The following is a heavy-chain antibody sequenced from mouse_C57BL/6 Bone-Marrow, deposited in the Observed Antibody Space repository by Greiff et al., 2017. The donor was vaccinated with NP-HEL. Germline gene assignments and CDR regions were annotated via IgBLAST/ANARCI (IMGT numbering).Heavy chain of an antibody. D-gene: IGHD2-2*01. CDR3: TTCGYYWYFDV. Sequence: VQLQQSGAELVRPGASVKLSCTASGFNIKDDYMHWVKQRPEQGLEWIGWIDPENGDTEYASKFQGKATITADTSSNTAYLQLSSLTSEDAAVYYCTTCGYYWYFDVWGTGTTVTVSS. J-gene: IGHJ1*03. V-gene: IGHV14-4*01. CDR2: IDPENGDT. CDR1: GFNIKDDY.